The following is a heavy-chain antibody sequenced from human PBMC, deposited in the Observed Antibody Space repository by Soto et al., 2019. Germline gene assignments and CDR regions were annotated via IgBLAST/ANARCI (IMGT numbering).Heavy chain of an antibody. CDR2: IYYSGST. CDR3: AREAVAGPTYYFDY. Sequence: SETLSLTCTVSGGSISSYYWSWIRQPPGKGLEWIGYIYYSGSTNYNPSLKSRVTISVDTSKNQFSLKLSSVTAADMAVYYCAREAVAGPTYYFDYWGQGTLVTVSS. J-gene: IGHJ4*02. D-gene: IGHD6-19*01. CDR1: GGSISSYY. V-gene: IGHV4-59*01.